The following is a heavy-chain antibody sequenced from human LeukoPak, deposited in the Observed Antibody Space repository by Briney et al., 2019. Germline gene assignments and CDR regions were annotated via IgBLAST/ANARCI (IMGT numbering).Heavy chain of an antibody. Sequence: ASVKVSCKASGYTFTSYGISWVQQAPGQGLEWMGWISAYNGNTNYAQKLQGRVTMTRDTSISTAYMELSRLRSDDTAVYYCARGVTTVTTHPAGYWGQGTLVTVSS. CDR2: ISAYNGNT. CDR3: ARGVTTVTTHPAGY. CDR1: GYTFTSYG. J-gene: IGHJ4*02. V-gene: IGHV1-18*01. D-gene: IGHD4-17*01.